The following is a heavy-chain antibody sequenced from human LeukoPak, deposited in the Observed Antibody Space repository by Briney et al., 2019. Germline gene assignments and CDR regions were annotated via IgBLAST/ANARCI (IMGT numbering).Heavy chain of an antibody. CDR3: ARDRIVVVTATFDY. CDR2: IYSGGST. J-gene: IGHJ4*02. V-gene: IGHV3-53*01. Sequence: PGGSLRLSCAASGFTVSSNYMSWVRQAPGKGLEWVSVIYSGGSTYYADSVKGRFTISRDNSKNTLYLQMNSLRAEDTAVYYCARDRIVVVTATFDYWGQGTLVTVSS. CDR1: GFTVSSNY. D-gene: IGHD2-21*02.